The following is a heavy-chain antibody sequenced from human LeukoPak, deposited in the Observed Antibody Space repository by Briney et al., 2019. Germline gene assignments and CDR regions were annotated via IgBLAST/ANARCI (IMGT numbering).Heavy chain of an antibody. CDR3: ARGHRYSPDS. Sequence: ASVKVTCKASAYTFTNSGITWVRQAPAQGLEWMGWISAYNGNTNYAQKLQGRVTMTTDTSTSTAYMELRSLRSDDTAVYYCARGHRYSPDSWGQGTLVTVSS. D-gene: IGHD1-1*01. CDR2: ISAYNGNT. V-gene: IGHV1-18*01. CDR1: AYTFTNSG. J-gene: IGHJ4*02.